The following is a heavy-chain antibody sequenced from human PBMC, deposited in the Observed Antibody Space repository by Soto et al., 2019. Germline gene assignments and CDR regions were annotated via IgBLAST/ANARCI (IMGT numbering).Heavy chain of an antibody. Sequence: EVQLVESGGGLVKPGGSLRLSCAASGFTFNTYDMNWVRQAPGKGLEWVSSITTSSAYIYYADSLKGRITISRDNAKNSLVLQTSSLRAEDTAGYYCVRSGTARLLRHSWFDTWGQGTLVTVSS. CDR1: GFTFNTYD. CDR3: VRSGTARLLRHSWFDT. J-gene: IGHJ5*02. D-gene: IGHD2-21*01. CDR2: ITTSSAYI. V-gene: IGHV3-21*06.